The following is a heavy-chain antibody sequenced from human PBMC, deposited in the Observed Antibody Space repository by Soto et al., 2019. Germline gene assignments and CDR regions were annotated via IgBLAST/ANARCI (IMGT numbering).Heavy chain of an antibody. D-gene: IGHD5-12*01. CDR3: AGEGDGYNYVGY. J-gene: IGHJ4*02. Sequence: VGSLRLSCAASGFTFSAYSMNWVRQAPGKGLEWVSSISTSGDYIYYADSMKGRFTISRDNAKNSLYLQMNSLRAEDTAVYYCAGEGDGYNYVGYWGQGTLVTVSS. CDR2: ISTSGDYI. V-gene: IGHV3-21*01. CDR1: GFTFSAYS.